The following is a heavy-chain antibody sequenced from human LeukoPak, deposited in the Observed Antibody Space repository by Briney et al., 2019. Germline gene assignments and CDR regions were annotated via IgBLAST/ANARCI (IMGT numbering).Heavy chain of an antibody. V-gene: IGHV1-8*02. CDR1: GGTFSSYA. D-gene: IGHD3-16*01. CDR2: MNPNSGNT. J-gene: IGHJ4*02. CDR3: SRTYYDYVWGSSLFDY. Sequence: ASVKVSCKASGGTFSSYAINWVRQATGQGLEWMGWMNPNSGNTGYAQKFQGRVTMTRNTSISTAYMELSSLRSEDTAVYYCSRTYYDYVWGSSLFDYWGQGTLVTVSS.